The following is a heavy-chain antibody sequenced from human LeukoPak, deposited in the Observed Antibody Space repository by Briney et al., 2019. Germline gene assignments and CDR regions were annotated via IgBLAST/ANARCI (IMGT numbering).Heavy chain of an antibody. J-gene: IGHJ5*02. V-gene: IGHV3-21*01. Sequence: PGGSLRLSCAASGFTFSSYSMNWVRQAPGKGLEWVSSISSSSSYIYYADSVKGRFTISRDNAKNSLYLQMNSLRAEDTAVYYCARGMAASKPRISWGQGTLVTVSS. CDR2: ISSSSSYI. CDR3: ARGMAASKPRIS. D-gene: IGHD5-24*01. CDR1: GFTFSSYS.